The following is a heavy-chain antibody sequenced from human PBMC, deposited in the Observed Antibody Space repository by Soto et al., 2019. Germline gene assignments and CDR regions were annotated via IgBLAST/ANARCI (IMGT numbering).Heavy chain of an antibody. CDR3: ARERYSYGPYYFDY. CDR2: ITSSGSTT. D-gene: IGHD5-18*01. J-gene: IGHJ4*02. Sequence: QVQLVESGGDLVKPGGSLRLSCAACGFAFSDYYMSWVRQAPGKGLEWVSSITSSGSTTYYTDSVKGRFTISRDNAKNSLYLQMNSLRAEDTAVYYCARERYSYGPYYFDYWGQGTLVTVSS. CDR1: GFAFSDYY. V-gene: IGHV3-11*01.